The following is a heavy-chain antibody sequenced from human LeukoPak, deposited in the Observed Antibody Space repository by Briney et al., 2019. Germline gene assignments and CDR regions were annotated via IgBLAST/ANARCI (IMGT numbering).Heavy chain of an antibody. V-gene: IGHV1-8*01. J-gene: IGHJ4*02. CDR1: GYTFTSYD. CDR2: MNPNSGNT. D-gene: IGHD2-15*01. CDR3: AIGGIGRGYCSGGSCYDNSFGN. Sequence: GASVKVSCKASGYTFTSYDFNWVRQATGQGLEWMGWMNPNSGNTGYAQKFQGRVTMTGNTSISTAYMELSSLRSDDTAIYYCAIGGIGRGYCSGGSCYDNSFGNWGQGTLVTVSS.